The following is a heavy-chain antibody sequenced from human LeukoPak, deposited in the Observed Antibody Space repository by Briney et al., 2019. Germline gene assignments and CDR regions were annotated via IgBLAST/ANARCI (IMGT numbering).Heavy chain of an antibody. D-gene: IGHD1-26*01. Sequence: SETLSLTCGVSGGSIDITNYWSWVRQAPGKGLEWIGEISHSGTTNYNPSLKSRVTISADSSKNQFSLRLTSVAAADTAVYYCATLGLLRGAGFSLATHFDFWGQGTLVTVSS. CDR1: GGSIDITNY. CDR2: ISHSGTT. CDR3: ATLGLLRGAGFSLATHFDF. V-gene: IGHV4-4*02. J-gene: IGHJ4*02.